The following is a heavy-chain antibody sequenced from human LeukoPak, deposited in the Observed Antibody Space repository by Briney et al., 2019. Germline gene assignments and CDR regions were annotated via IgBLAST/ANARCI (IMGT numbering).Heavy chain of an antibody. CDR3: ARDYSSGRDF. CDR1: GFTFSTKW. Sequence: GGSLRVSCAASGFTFSTKWMSWVRQAPGKGVEWVASINQDGSDQYYVDSVKGRFTISRDNAKNSLDLQMNSLRAEDTAVYYCARDYSSGRDFWGQGTLVTVSS. CDR2: INQDGSDQ. D-gene: IGHD3-22*01. J-gene: IGHJ4*02. V-gene: IGHV3-7*04.